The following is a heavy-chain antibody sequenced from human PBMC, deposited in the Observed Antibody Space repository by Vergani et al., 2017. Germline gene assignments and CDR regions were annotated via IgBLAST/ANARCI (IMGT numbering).Heavy chain of an antibody. V-gene: IGHV1-69*11. Sequence: QVQLVQSGAEVKKPGSSVKVSCKASGGTFSSYAISWVRQAPGQGLEWMGRIIPILGTANYAQKFQGRVTITADESTSTAYMELSSLRSEDTAVYYCAGDPFPIAARPHYFDYWGQGTLVTVSS. CDR2: IIPILGTA. D-gene: IGHD6-6*01. J-gene: IGHJ4*02. CDR3: AGDPFPIAARPHYFDY. CDR1: GGTFSSYA.